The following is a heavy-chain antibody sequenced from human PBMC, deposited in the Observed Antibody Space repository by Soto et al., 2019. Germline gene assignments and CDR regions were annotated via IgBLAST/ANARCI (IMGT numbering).Heavy chain of an antibody. D-gene: IGHD4-17*01. CDR3: AREGYGDYQYYFVY. Sequence: GASVKVSCKASGGTFSSYAISWVRQAPGQGLEWMGGIIPIFGTANYAQKFQGRVTITADESTSTAYMELSSLRSEDTAVYYCAREGYGDYQYYFVYWGQGTLVTVSS. CDR1: GGTFSSYA. V-gene: IGHV1-69*13. J-gene: IGHJ4*02. CDR2: IIPIFGTA.